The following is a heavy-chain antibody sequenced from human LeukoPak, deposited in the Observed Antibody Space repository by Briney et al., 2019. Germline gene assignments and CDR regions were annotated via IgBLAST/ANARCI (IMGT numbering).Heavy chain of an antibody. CDR3: ARLRLRYDSNGYSTSYEAVDI. CDR1: GGCISPYY. Sequence: PSETLSLTCTVSGGCISPYYWSWIRQPPGKGLEWIGYISYSGSTDYNPSLKSRVTMSVDTSINQFSLRLSSVTAADTAVYYCARLRLRYDSNGYSTSYEAVDIWGQGTVVTVSS. V-gene: IGHV4-59*08. D-gene: IGHD3-22*01. J-gene: IGHJ3*02. CDR2: ISYSGST.